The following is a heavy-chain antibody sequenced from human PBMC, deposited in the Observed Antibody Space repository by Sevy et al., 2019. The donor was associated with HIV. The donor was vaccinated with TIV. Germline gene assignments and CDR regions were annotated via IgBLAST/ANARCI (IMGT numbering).Heavy chain of an antibody. Sequence: SETLSLTCSVSGNSLSSDDYYWSWVRQPPGKGRVWLAYFCHSDSPKYRPYLKRRLTISIDTSKNLFSLKVTSVTAADSAVYYGARSQNVDSAPFDYWGQGTPVTVSS. CDR3: ARSQNVDSAPFDY. CDR1: GNSLSSDDYY. V-gene: IGHV4-30-4*08. D-gene: IGHD5-18*01. CDR2: FCHSDSP. J-gene: IGHJ4*02.